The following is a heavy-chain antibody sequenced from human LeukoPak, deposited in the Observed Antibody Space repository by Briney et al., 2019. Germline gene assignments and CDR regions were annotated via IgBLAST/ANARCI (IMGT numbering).Heavy chain of an antibody. CDR1: GYTFTGYY. J-gene: IGHJ5*02. CDR2: INPNSGGT. D-gene: IGHD4-23*01. CDR3: ARDPRDGGLYNWFDP. Sequence: ASVKVSRKASGYTFTGYYMHWVRQAPGQGLEWMGWINPNSGGTNYAQKFQGRVTMTRDTSISTAYMELSRLRSDDTAVYYCARDPRDGGLYNWFDPWGQGTLVTVSS. V-gene: IGHV1-2*02.